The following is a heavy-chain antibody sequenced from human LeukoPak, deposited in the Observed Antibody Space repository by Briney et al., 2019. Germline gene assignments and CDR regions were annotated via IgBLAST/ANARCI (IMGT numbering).Heavy chain of an antibody. CDR3: AELGITMIGGV. Sequence: GGSLRLSCAASGFTFSDYYMSWIRQAPGKGLEWVSVKGRFTMSRDNAKNSLYLQMNSLRAEDTAVYYCAELGITMIGGVWGKGTTVTISS. V-gene: IGHV3-11*06. CDR1: GFTFSDYY. D-gene: IGHD3-10*02. J-gene: IGHJ6*04.